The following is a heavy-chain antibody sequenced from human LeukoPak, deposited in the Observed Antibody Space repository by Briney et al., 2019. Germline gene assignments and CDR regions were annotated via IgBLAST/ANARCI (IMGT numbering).Heavy chain of an antibody. J-gene: IGHJ5*02. V-gene: IGHV4-61*01. D-gene: IGHD1-1*01. CDR2: LYYSGRT. Sequence: SETLSLTCTVSGGSVSSGSFYWSWIRQAPGKGLEWVGYLYYSGRTNYNPSLKSRVTISVDTSKNQFSLKLSSVTAADTAVYYCARSRSTTGSENWFDPWGQGTLVTVSS. CDR3: ARSRSTTGSENWFDP. CDR1: GGSVSSGSFY.